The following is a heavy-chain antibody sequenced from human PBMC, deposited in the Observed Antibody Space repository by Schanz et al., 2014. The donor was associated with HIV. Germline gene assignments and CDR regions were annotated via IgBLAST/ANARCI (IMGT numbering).Heavy chain of an antibody. J-gene: IGHJ4*02. Sequence: QVQLVESGGGVVQPGRSLRLSCAASGFTFSSYVMHWVRQAPGKGLEWVAVIWFDGTQKIYADSVKGRFTISRDNSKNTLYLQMNSLRAEATAVYYCAKEEQQLGGVGGYHFDYWGQGTLVTVSS. D-gene: IGHD6-13*01. CDR3: AKEEQQLGGVGGYHFDY. CDR2: IWFDGTQK. V-gene: IGHV3-33*06. CDR1: GFTFSSYV.